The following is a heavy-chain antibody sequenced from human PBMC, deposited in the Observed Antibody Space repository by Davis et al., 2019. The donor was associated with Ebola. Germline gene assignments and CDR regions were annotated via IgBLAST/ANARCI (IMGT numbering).Heavy chain of an antibody. V-gene: IGHV4-59*01. J-gene: IGHJ6*02. CDR1: GASISSYY. Sequence: MPSETLSLTCTLPGASISSYYWSWIRQPPGKGLEWIGYIYYSGSTNYNPSLKSRVTISVDTSKNQFSLKLSSVTAADTAVYYCARLKGQDYYGSGSYGYYGMDVWGQGTTVTVSS. CDR3: ARLKGQDYYGSGSYGYYGMDV. CDR2: IYYSGST. D-gene: IGHD3-10*01.